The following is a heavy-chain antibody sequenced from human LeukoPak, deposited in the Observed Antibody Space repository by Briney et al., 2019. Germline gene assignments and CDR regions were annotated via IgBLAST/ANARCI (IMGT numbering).Heavy chain of an antibody. D-gene: IGHD3-3*01. J-gene: IGHJ6*02. CDR1: GGSFSGYF. CDR3: AGYYSSIYGMDV. V-gene: IGHV4-34*01. Sequence: SETLSLTCAVNGGSFSGYFWSWIRQPPGKGLEWVGEINHSGSTYYNASLKSRITISVDTSKRQFSLRMNSVTAADTAVYFCAGYYSSIYGMDVWGQGTSVTVSS. CDR2: INHSGST.